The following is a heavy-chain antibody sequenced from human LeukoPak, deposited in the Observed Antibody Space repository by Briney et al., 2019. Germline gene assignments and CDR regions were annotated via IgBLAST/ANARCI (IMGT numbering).Heavy chain of an antibody. D-gene: IGHD5-18*01. CDR3: VRKAIRGYVDY. CDR1: GFTFSDYY. V-gene: IGHV3-11*06. J-gene: IGHJ4*02. Sequence: GGSLRLSCAASGFTFSDYYMSWTPQAPGKGLEWVSYISSSSSYTNYADSVKGRFTISRDNAKNSLYLQMNSLRAEDTAVYYCVRKAIRGYVDYWGQGTLVTVPS. CDR2: ISSSSSYT.